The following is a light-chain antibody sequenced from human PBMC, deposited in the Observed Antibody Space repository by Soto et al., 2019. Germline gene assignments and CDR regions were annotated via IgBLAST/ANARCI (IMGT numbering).Light chain of an antibody. CDR3: QQYNKWPPET. J-gene: IGKJ1*01. CDR1: QRVSSN. Sequence: TKCAVTLTLSQEDRATLSCRVGQRVSSNLAWYQQRPGQAPRLLIYGASTRATGIPARFSGSGSGTEFTLTISSLQYEDFAVYYCQQYNKWPPETFGQGTRVDIK. V-gene: IGKV3-15*01. CDR2: GAS.